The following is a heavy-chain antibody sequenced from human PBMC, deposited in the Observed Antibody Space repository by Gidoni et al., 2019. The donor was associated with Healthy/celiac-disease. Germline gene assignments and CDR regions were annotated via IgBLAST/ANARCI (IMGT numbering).Heavy chain of an antibody. V-gene: IGHV3-23*01. J-gene: IGHJ4*02. CDR1: GFTFSSYA. CDR2: ISGSGGST. Sequence: EVQLLVSGGGLVQPGGSLRRSCPAPGFTFSSYAMSWVRQAPGKGLEWVSAISGSGGSTYYADSVKSRFIISRDNSKNTLYLKMNSLRAEDTAVYYCATRPNSGTTDYWGQGTLVTVSS. CDR3: ATRPNSGTTDY. D-gene: IGHD3-10*01.